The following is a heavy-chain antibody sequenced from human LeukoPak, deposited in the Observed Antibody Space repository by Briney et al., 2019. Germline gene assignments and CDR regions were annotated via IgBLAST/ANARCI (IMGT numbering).Heavy chain of an antibody. J-gene: IGHJ5*02. D-gene: IGHD1-26*01. CDR3: ARALLRNNWFDP. CDR1: GGSISSGGYY. Sequence: SETLSLTCTVSGGSISSGGYYWSWIRQHPGKGLEWIGYIYYSGSTYYNPSLKSRVTIPVDTSKNQFSLKLSSVTAADTAVYYCARALLRNNWFDPWGQGTLVTVSS. CDR2: IYYSGST. V-gene: IGHV4-31*03.